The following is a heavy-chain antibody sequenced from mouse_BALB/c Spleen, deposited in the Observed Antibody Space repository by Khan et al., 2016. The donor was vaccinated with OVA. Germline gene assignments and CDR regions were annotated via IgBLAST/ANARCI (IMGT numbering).Heavy chain of an antibody. CDR3: ARRGLRWDFDY. CDR1: GYTFINYW. D-gene: IGHD1-1*01. CDR2: INPSTGYS. Sequence: QVRLQQSGAELAKPGASVKMSCKASGYTFINYWIHWVKQRPGQGLEWIGYINPSTGYSEYNQNFKDKATLTADKSSSTAYMQLSSLTSEDPAVYYCARRGLRWDFDYWGQGTTLTVSS. J-gene: IGHJ2*01. V-gene: IGHV1-7*01.